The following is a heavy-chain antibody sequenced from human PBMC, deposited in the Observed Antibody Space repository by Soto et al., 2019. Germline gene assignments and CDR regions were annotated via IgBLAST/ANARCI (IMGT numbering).Heavy chain of an antibody. D-gene: IGHD6-19*01. CDR2: INHSGIT. Sequence: SETLSLTCAVYGGSFSGYYWSWIRQPPGKGLEWLGEINHSGITDYNPSLKSRITISIDTSKKQFSLKLNSVTAADTAVYYCAIGPRMWLAGGGYWGQGTQVTAPQ. CDR1: GGSFSGYY. J-gene: IGHJ4*02. CDR3: AIGPRMWLAGGGY. V-gene: IGHV4-34*01.